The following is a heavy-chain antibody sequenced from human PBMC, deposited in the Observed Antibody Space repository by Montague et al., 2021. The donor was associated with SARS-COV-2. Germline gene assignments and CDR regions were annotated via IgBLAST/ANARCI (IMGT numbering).Heavy chain of an antibody. CDR2: IYTSGST. CDR1: GDSISSGNFH. V-gene: IGHV4-61*02. Sequence: TLSLTCTVSGDSISSGNFHWNWIRQPAGKGLEWIGRIYTSGSTNYNPSLRSRVTISVNTSKNQFSLRLSSVTAADTAVYYCARVVGNHYRYFDYWGQGTLVTVSS. CDR3: ARVVGNHYRYFDY. J-gene: IGHJ4*02. D-gene: IGHD1-14*01.